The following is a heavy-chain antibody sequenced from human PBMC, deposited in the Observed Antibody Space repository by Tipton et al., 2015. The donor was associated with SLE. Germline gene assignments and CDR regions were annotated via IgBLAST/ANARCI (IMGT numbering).Heavy chain of an antibody. Sequence: PGLVKPSETLSLTCTVSGDSISRRGYYWGWIRQPPGKGLEWIGSIYYTGSTYHNPALKSRVTISVDTSKNQFSLKLSSVTAADTAVYYCARVTRSGYYLLRFDPWGQGTLVTVSS. V-gene: IGHV4-39*07. J-gene: IGHJ5*02. CDR1: GDSISRRGYY. D-gene: IGHD3-3*01. CDR2: IYYTGST. CDR3: ARVTRSGYYLLRFDP.